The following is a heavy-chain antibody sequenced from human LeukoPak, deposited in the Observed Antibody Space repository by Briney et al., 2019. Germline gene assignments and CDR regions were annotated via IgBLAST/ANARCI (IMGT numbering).Heavy chain of an antibody. Sequence: SETLSLTCTVSGYSISSGYYWGWIRQPPGKGLEWIGSMYHSGSTYYNPSLKSRVTISVDTSKNQFSLKLSSVTAADTAVYYCARGAVGAIDYWGQGTLVTVSS. V-gene: IGHV4-38-2*02. CDR1: GYSISSGYY. CDR3: ARGAVGAIDY. CDR2: MYHSGST. J-gene: IGHJ4*02. D-gene: IGHD1-26*01.